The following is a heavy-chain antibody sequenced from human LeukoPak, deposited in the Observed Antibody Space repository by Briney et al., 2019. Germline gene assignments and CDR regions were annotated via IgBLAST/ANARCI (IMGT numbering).Heavy chain of an antibody. V-gene: IGHV1-2*02. CDR2: INPNSGGT. CDR3: ARVAVGASPFDY. Sequence: ASVKVSCKASGYTFTGYYMHWVRQAPGQGLEWMGWINPNSGGTNYAQKFQGRVTMTRDTSISTAYMELSRLRSDDTAVYYCARVAVGASPFDYWGQGTLATVSS. D-gene: IGHD1-26*01. CDR1: GYTFTGYY. J-gene: IGHJ4*02.